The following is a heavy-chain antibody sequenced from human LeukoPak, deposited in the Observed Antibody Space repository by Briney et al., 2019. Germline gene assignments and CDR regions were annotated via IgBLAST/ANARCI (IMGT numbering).Heavy chain of an antibody. CDR3: ARVPGSHGDYLFDY. V-gene: IGHV1-18*01. CDR1: GYTFTSYG. CDR2: ISAYNGNT. D-gene: IGHD4-17*01. Sequence: GASVKVSCKASGYTFTSYGISWVRQAPGQGLEWMGWISAYNGNTNYAQKLQGRVTMTTDTSTSTAYMELRSLRSDDTAVYYCARVPGSHGDYLFDYWGQGTLVTVSS. J-gene: IGHJ4*02.